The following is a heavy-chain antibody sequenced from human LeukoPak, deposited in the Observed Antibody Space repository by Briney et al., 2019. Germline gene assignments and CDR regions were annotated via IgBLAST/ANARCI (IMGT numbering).Heavy chain of an antibody. CDR3: ARRAYYYGSGAPLGP. CDR2: IYTSGST. V-gene: IGHV4-4*07. CDR1: GGSISSYY. D-gene: IGHD3-10*01. J-gene: IGHJ5*02. Sequence: SETLSLTCTVSGGSISSYYWSWIRQPAGKGLEWIGRIYTSGSTNYNPSLKSRVTMSVDTSKNQFSLKLSFVTAADTAVYYCARRAYYYGSGAPLGPWGQGTLVTVSS.